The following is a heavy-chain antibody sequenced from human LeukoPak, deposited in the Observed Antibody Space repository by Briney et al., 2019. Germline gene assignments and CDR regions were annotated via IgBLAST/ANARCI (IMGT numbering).Heavy chain of an antibody. D-gene: IGHD2-2*01. V-gene: IGHV4-34*01. J-gene: IGHJ6*02. CDR1: GVSFSGYY. CDR2: INHSGST. Sequence: SETLSLTCAVYGVSFSGYYWSWIRQPPGKGLEWIGEINHSGSTNYNPSLKSRVTISVDTSKNQFSLKLSSVTAADTAVYYCARVRSDCSSTSCYAAYYYYYYGMDVWGQGTTVTVSS. CDR3: ARVRSDCSSTSCYAAYYYYYYGMDV.